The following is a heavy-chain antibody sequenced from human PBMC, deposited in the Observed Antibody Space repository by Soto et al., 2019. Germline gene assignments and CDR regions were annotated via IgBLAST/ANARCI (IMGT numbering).Heavy chain of an antibody. V-gene: IGHV4-59*01. CDR1: GGSISSYY. D-gene: IGHD5-12*01. CDR2: IYYSGST. J-gene: IGHJ4*02. CDR3: ARVVEDGYNLYFDY. Sequence: SETLSLTCTVSGGSISSYYWSWIRQPPGKGLEWIGYIYYSGSTNYNPSLKSRVTISVDTSKNQFSLKLSSVTAADTAVYCCARVVEDGYNLYFDYWGQGTLVTVS.